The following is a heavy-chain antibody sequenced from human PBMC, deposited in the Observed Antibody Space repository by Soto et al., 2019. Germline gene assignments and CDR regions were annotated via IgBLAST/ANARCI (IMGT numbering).Heavy chain of an antibody. D-gene: IGHD2-2*01. CDR3: ARGAEYQVLSRDYFYGMDV. CDR1: TFTLSTYV. Sequence: QVQLVESGGGVVQPGRSLRLSCAASTFTLSTYVMHWVRQAPGKGLEWVAVISYDGHNKYYADSVKGRFTISRDNSRNTLSLQMNSLTTEDTAVYYCARGAEYQVLSRDYFYGMDVWGQGIMVTVSS. J-gene: IGHJ6*02. V-gene: IGHV3-30*03. CDR2: ISYDGHNK.